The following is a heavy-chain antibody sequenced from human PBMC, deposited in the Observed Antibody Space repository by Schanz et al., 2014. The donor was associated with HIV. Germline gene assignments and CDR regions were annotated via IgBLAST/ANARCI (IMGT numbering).Heavy chain of an antibody. CDR3: AKDRNQYDSRYIGKGNYYYYYGMDV. D-gene: IGHD3-22*01. CDR2: ISYDGRNK. V-gene: IGHV3-30*18. CDR1: GFTFSSYW. Sequence: VQLVESGGGLVQPGGSLRLSCAASGFTFSSYWMTWVRQAPGKGLEWVAVISYDGRNKYQAASVKGRFTISRDNSKNTVYLQAKSLRPEDTAVYYCAKDRNQYDSRYIGKGNYYYYYGMDVWGQGTTVTVSS. J-gene: IGHJ6*02.